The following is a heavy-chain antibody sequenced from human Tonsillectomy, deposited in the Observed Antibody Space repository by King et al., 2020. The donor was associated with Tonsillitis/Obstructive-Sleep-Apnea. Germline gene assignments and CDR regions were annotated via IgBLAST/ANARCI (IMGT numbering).Heavy chain of an antibody. CDR1: GGSISSYY. D-gene: IGHD2-8*01. CDR3: AREGAVMNAFDI. Sequence: VQLQESGPGLVKPSEKLSLTCTVSGGSISSYYWSWIRQPPGKGLEYIGFIYYSGGTNYNPPLKSRVTISVDTSKNQLSLKLSAVTAADTAVYYCAREGAVMNAFDIWGQGTMVTVSS. V-gene: IGHV4-59*01. CDR2: IYYSGGT. J-gene: IGHJ3*02.